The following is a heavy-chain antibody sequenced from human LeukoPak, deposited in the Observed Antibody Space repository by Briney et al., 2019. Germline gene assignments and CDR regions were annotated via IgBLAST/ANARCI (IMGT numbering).Heavy chain of an antibody. J-gene: IGHJ5*02. CDR2: INPSGGST. D-gene: IGHD6-19*01. CDR3: ARANSVAGTGGWFDP. Sequence: GASVKVSCKASGYTFTSYYMHWVRQAPGQGLEWMGIINPSGGSTSYAQKFQGRVTMTRDMSTSTVYMELSSLRSEDMAVYYCARANSVAGTGGWFDPWGQGTLVTVSS. V-gene: IGHV1-46*01. CDR1: GYTFTSYY.